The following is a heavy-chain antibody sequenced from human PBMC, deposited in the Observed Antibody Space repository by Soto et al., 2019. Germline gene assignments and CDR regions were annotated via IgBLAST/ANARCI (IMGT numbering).Heavy chain of an antibody. CDR1: GGSISSGGYY. V-gene: IGHV4-31*03. CDR3: ARDRWGRYWTGITCPGPDAFDG. Sequence: PSETLSLTCTVSGGSISSGGYYWGWIRHHPGKGLEWIGYIYYSGSTYYNPSLKSRLIISVDTSKNQFSLELSSVTAADTAVYYCARDRWGRYWTGITCPGPDAFDGWGQGEMVTVSS. J-gene: IGHJ3*01. CDR2: IYYSGST. D-gene: IGHD2-15*01.